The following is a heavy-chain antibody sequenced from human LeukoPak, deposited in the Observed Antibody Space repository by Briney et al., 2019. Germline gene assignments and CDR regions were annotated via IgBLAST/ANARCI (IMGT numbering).Heavy chain of an antibody. CDR2: IGPSGDRT. V-gene: IGHV3-23*01. J-gene: IGHJ6*03. CDR1: GFTFSNHG. CDR3: AKSHYYYYYMDV. Sequence: GGSLRLSCAASGFTFSNHGMNWVRQAPGKGLEWVSGIGPSGDRTHYADSVKGRFSISRDNSEKTVYLEMNSLRAEDMALYYCAKSHYYYYYMDVWGKGTTVTVSS.